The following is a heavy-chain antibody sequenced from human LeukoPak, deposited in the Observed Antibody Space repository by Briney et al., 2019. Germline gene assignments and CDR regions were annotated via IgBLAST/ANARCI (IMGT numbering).Heavy chain of an antibody. CDR1: GFIFDDYG. CDR3: ARGGYSGSYFAY. D-gene: IGHD1-26*01. J-gene: IGHJ4*02. CDR2: INWNGGST. V-gene: IGHV3-20*04. Sequence: GGSLRLSCAASGFIFDDYGISWVRQAPGKGLEWVSGINWNGGSTGYADYVKGRFTISRDNAKNSLYVQMNSLRAEDTALYYCARGGYSGSYFAYWGQGTLVTVSS.